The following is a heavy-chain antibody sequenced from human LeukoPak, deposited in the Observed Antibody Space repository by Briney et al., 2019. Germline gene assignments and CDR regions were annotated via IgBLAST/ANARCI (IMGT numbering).Heavy chain of an antibody. CDR1: GYTFTSYY. CDR2: INPSGGST. D-gene: IGHD1-26*01. J-gene: IGHJ4*02. V-gene: IGHV1-46*01. Sequence: GASVKVSCKASGYTFTSYYMHWVRQAPGQGLEWMGIINPSGGSTNYAQKFQGRVTITRDTSASTAYMELSSLRSEDMAVYYCARETSGSYSCFDYWGQGTLVTVSS. CDR3: ARETSGSYSCFDY.